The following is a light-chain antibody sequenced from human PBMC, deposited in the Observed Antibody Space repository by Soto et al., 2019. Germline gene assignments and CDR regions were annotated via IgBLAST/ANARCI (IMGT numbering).Light chain of an antibody. CDR3: QQYNSYSWT. CDR1: QSINIW. CDR2: KAS. V-gene: IGKV1-5*03. Sequence: DIQMTQSPSTLSASVGVRVTITCRASQSINIWLAWYQQKPGKAPKLLIYKASSLESGVPSRFSGSGSGTEFTLTISSLQPDDFATYYCQQYNSYSWTFGQGTKVEIK. J-gene: IGKJ1*01.